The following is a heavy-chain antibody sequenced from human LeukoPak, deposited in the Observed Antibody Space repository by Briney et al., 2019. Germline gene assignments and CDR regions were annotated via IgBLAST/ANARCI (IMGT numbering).Heavy chain of an antibody. D-gene: IGHD3-22*01. CDR1: DGSISSSRHC. Sequence: SETLSPTCSVSDGSISSSRHCWGWIRQPPGKGLEWIGIIYYSGSTYYNPSLKSRVTISLDTSKNQFSLKLTSVTAADTAVYYCAREAPRYYYDSSGSYMHVWGQGTTVTVSS. CDR2: IYYSGST. J-gene: IGHJ6*02. V-gene: IGHV4-39*07. CDR3: AREAPRYYYDSSGSYMHV.